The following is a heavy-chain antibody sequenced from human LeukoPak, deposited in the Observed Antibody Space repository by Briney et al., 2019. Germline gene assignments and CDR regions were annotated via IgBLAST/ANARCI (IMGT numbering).Heavy chain of an antibody. D-gene: IGHD2-21*02. CDR1: GFTFSTYG. J-gene: IGHJ4*02. CDR3: TKDACGGDCYSGDY. V-gene: IGHV3-23*01. CDR2: VIGRGTTT. Sequence: PGGSLRLSCAASGFTFSTYGMSWVRQAPGQGLQWVSAVIGRGTTTYYADSVKGRFTISRDNSKNTVYLQMNSLRAEDTAVYYCTKDACGGDCYSGDYWGQGTLVTVSS.